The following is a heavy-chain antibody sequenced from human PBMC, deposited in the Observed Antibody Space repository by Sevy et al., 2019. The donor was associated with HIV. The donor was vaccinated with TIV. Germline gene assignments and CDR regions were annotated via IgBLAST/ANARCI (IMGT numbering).Heavy chain of an antibody. V-gene: IGHV3-30-3*01. Sequence: GGSLRLSCAASGFTFSSYAMHWVRQAPGKGLEWVAVISYDGSNKYYADSVKGRLTISRDNSKNTLYLQMNSLRAEDTAVYYCAREEDTAMADYYYGMDVWGQGTTVTVSS. CDR1: GFTFSSYA. D-gene: IGHD5-18*01. CDR2: ISYDGSNK. CDR3: AREEDTAMADYYYGMDV. J-gene: IGHJ6*02.